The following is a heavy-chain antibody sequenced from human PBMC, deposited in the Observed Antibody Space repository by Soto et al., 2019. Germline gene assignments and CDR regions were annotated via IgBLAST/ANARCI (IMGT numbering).Heavy chain of an antibody. Sequence: LRLSCAASGFTFSNAWMSWVRQAPGKGLEWVGRIKSKTDGGTTDYAAPVKGRFTISRDDSKNTLYPQMNSLKTEDTAVYYCTTVGGLFSYYFDYWGQGTLVTVSS. CDR3: TTVGGLFSYYFDY. D-gene: IGHD3-16*01. V-gene: IGHV3-15*01. CDR1: GFTFSNAW. J-gene: IGHJ4*02. CDR2: IKSKTDGGTT.